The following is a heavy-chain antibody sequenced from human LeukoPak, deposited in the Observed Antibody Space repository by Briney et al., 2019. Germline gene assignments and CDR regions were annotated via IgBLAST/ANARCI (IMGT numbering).Heavy chain of an antibody. J-gene: IGHJ4*02. Sequence: SETLSLTCNVSGGSSNKYYGSWVRQPPGKGLEWIGYIYGSGFTNYSPSLKSRLTISADTSNNQFSLKLSSVTAADTAVYYCGRAAGTKSYGLRGTIDYWGQGALVTVS. CDR3: GRAAGTKSYGLRGTIDY. V-gene: IGHV4-59*01. D-gene: IGHD5/OR15-5a*01. CDR1: GGSSNKYY. CDR2: IYGSGFT.